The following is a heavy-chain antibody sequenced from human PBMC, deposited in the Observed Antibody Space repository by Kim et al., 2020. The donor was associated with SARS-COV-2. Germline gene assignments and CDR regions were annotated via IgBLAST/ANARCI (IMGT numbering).Heavy chain of an antibody. Sequence: SETLSLTCAVYGGSFSGYYWSWIRQPPGKGLEWIGEINHSGSTNYNPSLKSRVTISVDTSKNQFSLKLSSVTAADTAVYYCARGVLLWFGELFSDYYYYG. CDR2: INHSGST. CDR3: ARGVLLWFGELFSDYYYYG. J-gene: IGHJ6*01. V-gene: IGHV4-34*01. CDR1: GGSFSGYY. D-gene: IGHD3-10*01.